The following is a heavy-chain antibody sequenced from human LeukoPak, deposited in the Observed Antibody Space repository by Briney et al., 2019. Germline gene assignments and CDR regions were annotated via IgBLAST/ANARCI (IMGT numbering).Heavy chain of an antibody. J-gene: IGHJ6*02. V-gene: IGHV1-2*06. CDR1: GYTFTCYY. D-gene: IGHD2-15*01. CDR2: INPNSGGT. Sequence: GASVKVSCKASGYTFTCYYMHWVRLAPGQGLEWMGRINPNSGGTNYAQKFQGRVTMTRDTSISTAYMELSRLRSDDTAVYYCARGGQKHCSGGSCYFKYGMDVWGQGTTVTVSS. CDR3: ARGGQKHCSGGSCYFKYGMDV.